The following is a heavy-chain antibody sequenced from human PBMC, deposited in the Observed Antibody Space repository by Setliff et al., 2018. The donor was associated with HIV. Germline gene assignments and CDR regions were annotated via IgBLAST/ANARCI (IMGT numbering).Heavy chain of an antibody. CDR1: GFSFSNDW. D-gene: IGHD3-16*01. V-gene: IGHV3-15*01. J-gene: IGHJ4*02. CDR3: TTGGGGAD. CDR2: IKSKSAGGTS. Sequence: GGSLRLSCAASGFSFSNDWMNWVRQAPGKGLEWVGRIKSKSAGGTSDYTAPVKGRFTISRDDSKNMLYLQMNSLKMEDTAVYYCTTGGGGADWGQGTLVAVSS.